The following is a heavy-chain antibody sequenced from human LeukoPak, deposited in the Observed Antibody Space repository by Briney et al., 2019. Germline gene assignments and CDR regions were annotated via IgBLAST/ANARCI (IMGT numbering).Heavy chain of an antibody. CDR1: GFTFSSYA. D-gene: IGHD3-3*01. J-gene: IGHJ4*02. CDR2: ISYDGSNK. Sequence: GGSLRLSCAASGFTFSSYAMHWVRQAPGNGLEWVAVISYDGSNKYYADSVKGRFTICRDNSKNTLYLQMNSLRAEDTGVYYCARDHVTIFGVVIDYWGQGTLVTVSS. CDR3: ARDHVTIFGVVIDY. V-gene: IGHV3-30-3*01.